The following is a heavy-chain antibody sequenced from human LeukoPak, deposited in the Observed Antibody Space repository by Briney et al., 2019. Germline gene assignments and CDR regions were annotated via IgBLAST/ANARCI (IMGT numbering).Heavy chain of an antibody. V-gene: IGHV3-21*04. CDR2: ISSSSSYI. D-gene: IGHD6-13*01. CDR1: GFTFSSYS. J-gene: IGHJ4*02. Sequence: PGGSLRLSCAASGFTFSSYSMNWVRQAPGKGLEWVSSISSSSSYIYYADSVKGRFTISRDNSKNTLYLQMNSLRAEDTAVYYCAGSATAGLGWYYFDYWGQGTLVTVSS. CDR3: AGSATAGLGWYYFDY.